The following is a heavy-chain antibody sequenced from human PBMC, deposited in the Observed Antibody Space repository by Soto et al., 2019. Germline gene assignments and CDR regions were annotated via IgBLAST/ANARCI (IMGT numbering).Heavy chain of an antibody. CDR1: GNTFTRNK. CDR3: ATDLYHDFWTDPYHFFGMDV. J-gene: IGHJ6*02. D-gene: IGHD3-3*01. Sequence: QVQLLQSGAEVKKPGASVKVSCQVSGNTFTRNKIHWERQAPGQGLEWMGMINPRDGSTTYAQTFSGKLIVTGETSTTMVSMEMSSLMFDDTAVYVCATDLYHDFWTDPYHFFGMDVWGQGTMVTVSS. CDR2: INPRDGST. V-gene: IGHV1-46*01.